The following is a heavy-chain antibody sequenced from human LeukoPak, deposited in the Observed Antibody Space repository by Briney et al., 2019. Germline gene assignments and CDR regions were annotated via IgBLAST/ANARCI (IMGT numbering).Heavy chain of an antibody. CDR3: ARVNYDILTGQGGWFDP. CDR2: IYHSGST. D-gene: IGHD3-9*01. V-gene: IGHV4-30-2*01. Sequence: SETLSLTCAVSGGSISSGGYSWSWIRQPPGKGLEWIGYIYHSGSTYNNPSLKSRVTISVDRSKKQFSLKLSSVTAADTAVYYCARVNYDILTGQGGWFDPWGQGTLVTVSS. CDR1: GGSISSGGYS. J-gene: IGHJ5*02.